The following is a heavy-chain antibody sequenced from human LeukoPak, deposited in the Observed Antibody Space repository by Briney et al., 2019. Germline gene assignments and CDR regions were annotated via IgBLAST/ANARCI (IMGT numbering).Heavy chain of an antibody. CDR2: IKEDGSDK. V-gene: IGHV3-7*01. D-gene: IGHD3-22*01. CDR3: ARGDYYDPSPQH. Sequence: GGSLRLSCAASESTFVNSWMTWVRQAPGKGLEWVGNIKEDGSDKYYVDSVKGRFTISRDKARTSLYLQMNSLRAEDTAVYYCARGDYYDPSPQHWGQGTLVTVSS. CDR1: ESTFVNSW. J-gene: IGHJ1*01.